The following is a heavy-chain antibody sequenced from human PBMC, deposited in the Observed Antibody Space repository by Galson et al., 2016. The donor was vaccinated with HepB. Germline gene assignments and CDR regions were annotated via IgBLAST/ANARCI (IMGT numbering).Heavy chain of an antibody. D-gene: IGHD3-22*01. CDR3: ARADYDRSGYPFDY. Sequence: SETLSLTCTVSGGYIGIYYWIWVRQPAGKGLEWIGRVYTSGNTKYNPSLKSRVTMSIDTSENQFSLKLGSVTAADTAVYYCARADYDRSGYPFDYWGQGIRVTVSS. V-gene: IGHV4-4*07. J-gene: IGHJ4*02. CDR2: VYTSGNT. CDR1: GGYIGIYY.